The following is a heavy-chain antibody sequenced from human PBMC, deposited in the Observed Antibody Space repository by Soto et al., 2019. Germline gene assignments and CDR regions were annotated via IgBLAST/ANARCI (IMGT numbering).Heavy chain of an antibody. CDR1: GYTFTSYA. D-gene: IGHD3-10*01. Sequence: ASVKVSCKASGYTFTSYAMHWVRQAPGQRLEWMGWINAGNGNTKYSQKFQGRVTITRDTSASTAYMELSSLRSEDTAVYYCARGEGVYYYYYMDVWGKGTTVTVSS. V-gene: IGHV1-3*01. CDR2: INAGNGNT. CDR3: ARGEGVYYYYYMDV. J-gene: IGHJ6*03.